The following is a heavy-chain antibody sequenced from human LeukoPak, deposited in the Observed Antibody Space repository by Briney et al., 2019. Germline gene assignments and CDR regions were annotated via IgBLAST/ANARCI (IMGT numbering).Heavy chain of an antibody. CDR3: ARTVTTGVGDL. CDR1: GGSFSGYY. D-gene: IGHD4-11*01. J-gene: IGHJ2*01. Sequence: SETLSLTCAVYGGSFSGYYWSWIRQPPGKGLEWIGEINHSGSTNYNPSLKSRVTISVDTSKNQFSLKLSSVTAADTAVYYCARTVTTGVGDLWGRGTLVTVSS. CDR2: INHSGST. V-gene: IGHV4-34*01.